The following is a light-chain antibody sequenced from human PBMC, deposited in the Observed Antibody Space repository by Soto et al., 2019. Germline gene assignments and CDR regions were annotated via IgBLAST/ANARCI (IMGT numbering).Light chain of an antibody. V-gene: IGKV3-15*01. CDR3: QQYNNWPPIT. CDR1: QSVSIK. J-gene: IGKJ5*01. CDR2: DTS. Sequence: ETVLTQSPATLPVSPGERATLSCRASQSVSIKLAWYQQKPGQAPRLLIYDTSTRATGIPARFSGSGSGTEFTLTISSLQSEDFAVYYCQQYNNWPPITFGQGTRLEIK.